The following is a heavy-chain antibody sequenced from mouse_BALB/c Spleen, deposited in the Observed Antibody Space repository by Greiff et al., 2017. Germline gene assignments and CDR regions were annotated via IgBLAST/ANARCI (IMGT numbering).Heavy chain of an antibody. V-gene: IGHV5-17*02. Sequence: EVKLVESGGGLVQPGGSRKLSCAASGFTFSSFGMHWVRQAPEKGLEWVAYISSGSSTIYYADTVKGRFTISRDNPKNTLFLQMTSLRSEDTAMYYCARSDDGNYYAMDYWGQGTSVTVSS. CDR3: ARSDDGNYYAMDY. D-gene: IGHD2-1*01. CDR1: GFTFSSFG. J-gene: IGHJ4*01. CDR2: ISSGSSTI.